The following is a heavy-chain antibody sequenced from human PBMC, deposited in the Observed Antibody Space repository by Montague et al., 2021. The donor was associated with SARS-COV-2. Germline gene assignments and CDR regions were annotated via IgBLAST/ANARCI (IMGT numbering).Heavy chain of an antibody. J-gene: IGHJ4*02. V-gene: IGHV3-53*04. CDR2: IYTDGTT. CDR3: ARGAPRE. Sequence: SLRLSCAASGLTVSNNYMSWFRQVPGKGLEWVSVIYTDGTTHYADSVKGRFTISRHNSKNTVYLQMNSLRPEDTAVHYCARGAPREWGQGSLVTVSS. CDR1: GLTVSNNY.